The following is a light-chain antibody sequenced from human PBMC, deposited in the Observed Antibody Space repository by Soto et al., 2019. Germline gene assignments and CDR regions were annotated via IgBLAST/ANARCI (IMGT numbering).Light chain of an antibody. Sequence: DIQLTQSPSSLSASVGDRVTITCRASQSISSYLNWCQQKPGKAPKLLIYAASSLQSGVPSRFSGSGSGTDFTLTISSLQPEDFATYYCQQSYSTLWTFGQGTKVEIK. CDR1: QSISSY. J-gene: IGKJ1*01. V-gene: IGKV1-39*01. CDR2: AAS. CDR3: QQSYSTLWT.